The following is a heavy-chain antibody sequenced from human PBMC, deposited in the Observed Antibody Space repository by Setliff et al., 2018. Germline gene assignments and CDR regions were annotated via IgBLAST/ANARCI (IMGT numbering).Heavy chain of an antibody. V-gene: IGHV4-59*01. Sequence: ETLSLPCTVSGGSISSYYWSWIRQPPGKGLEWIGYIYYSGSTNYNPSLKSRVTISVDTSKDQFSLKLSSVTAADTAVYYCARDEGSSYFYGMDVWGQGTTVTVSS. CDR3: ARDEGSSYFYGMDV. J-gene: IGHJ6*02. D-gene: IGHD6-13*01. CDR2: IYYSGST. CDR1: GGSISSYY.